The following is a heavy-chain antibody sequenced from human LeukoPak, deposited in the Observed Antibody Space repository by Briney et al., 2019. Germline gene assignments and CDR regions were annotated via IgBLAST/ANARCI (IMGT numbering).Heavy chain of an antibody. D-gene: IGHD2-2*01. Sequence: GGSLRLSCAASGFTFSSYAMSWVRQAPGKGLEWVSAISGSGGGTYYADSVKGRFTISRDNSKNTLYLQMNSLRAEDTAVYYCAKVRGVVVPAASVYWGQGTLVTVSS. CDR3: AKVRGVVVPAASVY. J-gene: IGHJ4*02. CDR2: ISGSGGGT. CDR1: GFTFSSYA. V-gene: IGHV3-23*01.